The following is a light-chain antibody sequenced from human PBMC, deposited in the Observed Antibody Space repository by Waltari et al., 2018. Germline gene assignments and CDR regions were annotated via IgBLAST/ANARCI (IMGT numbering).Light chain of an antibody. V-gene: IGLV3-21*04. Sequence: SYVVTQPPSVSVAPGETATITCGGDNIGTYSVHWYQQKAGQAPVLVIFYDRDRPSGIPDGFSGSNSGTTATLTISRVEAGDEARYYCHVWHPHVDPGVFGTGTEVTVL. CDR3: HVWHPHVDPGV. CDR2: YDR. CDR1: NIGTYS. J-gene: IGLJ1*01.